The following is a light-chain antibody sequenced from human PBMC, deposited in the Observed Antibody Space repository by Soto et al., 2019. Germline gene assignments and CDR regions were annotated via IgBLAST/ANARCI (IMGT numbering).Light chain of an antibody. CDR1: QSVTNY. CDR2: GAS. CDR3: QQYVSSPLT. J-gene: IGKJ4*01. V-gene: IGKV3-20*01. Sequence: EIMMTQSPAILSVSPGERATLSCRASQSVTNYIAWYQQKPGQAPRLLIYGASSRATGIPDRFSGSGSGTDFTLTISRLEPEDFAVYYCQQYVSSPLTFGGGTKVDIK.